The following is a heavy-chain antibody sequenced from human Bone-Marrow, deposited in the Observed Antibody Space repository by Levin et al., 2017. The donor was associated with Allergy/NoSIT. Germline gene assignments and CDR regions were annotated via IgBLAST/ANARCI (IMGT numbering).Heavy chain of an antibody. D-gene: IGHD4-11*01. J-gene: IGHJ6*03. Sequence: KISCKASGGTFSSYAISWVRQAPGQGLEWMGGIIPIFGTANYAQKFQGRVTITADESTSTAYMELSSLRSEDTAVYYCATSRYSNYRYYYYMDVWGKGTTVTVSS. CDR3: ATSRYSNYRYYYYMDV. CDR2: IIPIFGTA. CDR1: GGTFSSYA. V-gene: IGHV1-69*01.